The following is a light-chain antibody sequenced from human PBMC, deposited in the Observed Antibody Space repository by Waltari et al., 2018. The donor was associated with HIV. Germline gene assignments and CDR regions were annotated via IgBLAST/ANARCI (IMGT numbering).Light chain of an antibody. J-gene: IGLJ2*01. Sequence: QSVLTQPPSASGTPGQRVTISCSGSSSNIGSNTVNWYQQLPGTAPKLLISSNHRRPSGVPDRFSAYKSGSEASLAIRVRRSGDETDFYCAAWDDSLDGHVVFGGGTKLSVL. V-gene: IGLV1-44*01. CDR1: SSNIGSNT. CDR2: SNH. CDR3: AAWDDSLDGHVV.